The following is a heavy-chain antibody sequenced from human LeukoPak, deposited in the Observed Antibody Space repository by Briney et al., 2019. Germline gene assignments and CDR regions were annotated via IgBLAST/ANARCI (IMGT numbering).Heavy chain of an antibody. CDR2: IVVGSGNT. D-gene: IGHD6-19*01. J-gene: IGHJ3*02. CDR3: AAAAVVDAFDI. V-gene: IGHV1-58*01. CDR1: GFTFTSSA. Sequence: ASVKVSCRASGFTFTSSAVRWVRQARGQRLEWIGWIVVGSGNTNYAQRFQERVTITRDMSTSTAYMELSSLRSEDTAVYYCAAAAVVDAFDIWGQGTLVTVSS.